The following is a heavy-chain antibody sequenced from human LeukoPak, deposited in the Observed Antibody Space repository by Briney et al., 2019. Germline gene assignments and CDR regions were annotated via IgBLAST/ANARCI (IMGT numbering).Heavy chain of an antibody. D-gene: IGHD2-21*01. CDR1: GYTLTELS. J-gene: IGHJ5*02. CDR3: ATEPYRGALNWFDP. Sequence: ASVKVSCKVSGYTLTELSMHWVRQAPGKGLEWMGGFDPEDGETIYAQKFQGRVTMTEDTSTDTAYMELSSLRSEDTAVYYCATEPYRGALNWFDPWGQGTLVTVSS. V-gene: IGHV1-24*01. CDR2: FDPEDGET.